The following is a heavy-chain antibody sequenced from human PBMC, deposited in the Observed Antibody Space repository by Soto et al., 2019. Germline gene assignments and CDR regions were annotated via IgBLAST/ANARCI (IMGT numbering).Heavy chain of an antibody. D-gene: IGHD6-19*01. Sequence: SETLSLTCTVSGGSISSYYWSWIRQPPGKGLEWIGYIYYSGSTNYNPSLKSRVTISVDTSKNQFSLKLSSVTAADTAVYYCARVIAVAKYNWFDPWGQGTLVTVS. CDR1: GGSISSYY. V-gene: IGHV4-59*01. J-gene: IGHJ5*02. CDR3: ARVIAVAKYNWFDP. CDR2: IYYSGST.